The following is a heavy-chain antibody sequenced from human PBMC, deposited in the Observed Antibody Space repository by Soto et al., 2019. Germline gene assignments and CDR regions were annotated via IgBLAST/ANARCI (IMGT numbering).Heavy chain of an antibody. D-gene: IGHD2-8*01. V-gene: IGHV1-2*04. CDR1: GYTFTGYY. Sequence: QVQLVQSGAEVKKPGASVKVSCKASGYTFTGYYMHWVRQAPGQGLEWMGWINPNSGGTNYAQKFQGWVTMTRDTSINTAYMELSRLRSDDTAVYYCARWCRPRGGPATASKQYYFDYWGQGTLVTVSS. CDR3: ARWCRPRGGPATASKQYYFDY. J-gene: IGHJ4*02. CDR2: INPNSGGT.